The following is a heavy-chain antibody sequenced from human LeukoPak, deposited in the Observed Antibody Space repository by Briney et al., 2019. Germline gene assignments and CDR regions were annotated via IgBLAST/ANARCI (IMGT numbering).Heavy chain of an antibody. Sequence: SETLSLTCTVSGGSISSYYWSWIRQPAGKGLEWIGRIYTSGSTNYNPSLKSRVTISVDTSKNQFSLKLSSVTAADTAVYYCARHYSSSWYYRRWFDPWGQGTLVTVSS. J-gene: IGHJ5*02. CDR3: ARHYSSSWYYRRWFDP. V-gene: IGHV4-4*07. CDR2: IYTSGST. D-gene: IGHD6-13*01. CDR1: GGSISSYY.